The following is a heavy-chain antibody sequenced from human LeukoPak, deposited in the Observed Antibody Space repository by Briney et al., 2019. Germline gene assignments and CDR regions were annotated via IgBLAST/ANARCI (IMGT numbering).Heavy chain of an antibody. CDR3: ARNDYGDPFDY. CDR1: GYTLTELS. D-gene: IGHD4-17*01. Sequence: ASVKVSCKASGYTLTELSMHWVRQAPGKGLEWMGGFDPEDGETIYAQKFQGRVTMTRDTSISTAYMELSRLRSDDTAVYYCARNDYGDPFDYWGQGTLVTVSS. CDR2: FDPEDGET. J-gene: IGHJ4*02. V-gene: IGHV1-24*01.